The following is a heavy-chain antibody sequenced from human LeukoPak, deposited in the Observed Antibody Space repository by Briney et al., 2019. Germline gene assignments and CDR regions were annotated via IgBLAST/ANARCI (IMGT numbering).Heavy chain of an antibody. Sequence: SVKVSCKASGGTFSSYAISWVRQAPGQGLEWMGRIIPILGIANYAQKFQGRVTITADKSTSTAYMELSSLRSEDTAVYYCARNKLENYYYYYMDVWGKGTTVTVSS. CDR1: GGTFSSYA. CDR3: ARNKLENYYYYYMDV. J-gene: IGHJ6*03. D-gene: IGHD1-1*01. CDR2: IIPILGIA. V-gene: IGHV1-69*04.